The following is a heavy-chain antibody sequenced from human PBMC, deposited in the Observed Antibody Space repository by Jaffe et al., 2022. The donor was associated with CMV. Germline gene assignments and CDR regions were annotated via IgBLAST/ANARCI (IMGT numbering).Heavy chain of an antibody. D-gene: IGHD6-13*01. CDR3: ARGYSSSWYPGY. J-gene: IGHJ4*02. V-gene: IGHV3-33*08. CDR2: IWYDGSNK. CDR1: GFTFSSYG. Sequence: QVQLVESGGGVVQPGRSLRLSCAASGFTFSSYGMHWVRQAPGKGLEWVAVIWYDGSNKYYADSVKGRFTISRDNSKNTLYLQMNSLRAEDTAVYYCARGYSSSWYPGYWGQGTLVTVSS.